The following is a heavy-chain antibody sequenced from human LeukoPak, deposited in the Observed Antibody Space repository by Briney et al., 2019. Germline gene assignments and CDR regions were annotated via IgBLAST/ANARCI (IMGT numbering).Heavy chain of an antibody. Sequence: GGSLRLSCAASGFTFSSYSMNWVRQAPGKGLEWVSYISSSSSTIYYADSVKGRFTISRDNAKNSLYLQMNSLRAEDTAVYYCARHLGGLNYDFSSGYSYPEYYMDVWGKGTTVTVSS. CDR1: GFTFSSYS. V-gene: IGHV3-48*04. D-gene: IGHD3-3*01. CDR3: ARHLGGLNYDFSSGYSYPEYYMDV. J-gene: IGHJ6*03. CDR2: ISSSSSTI.